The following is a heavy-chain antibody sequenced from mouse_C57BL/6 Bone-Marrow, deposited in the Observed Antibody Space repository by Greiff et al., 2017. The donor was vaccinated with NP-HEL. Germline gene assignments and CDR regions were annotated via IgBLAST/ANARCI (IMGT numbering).Heavy chain of an antibody. CDR2: ISSGSSTI. CDR1: GFTFSDYG. Sequence: DVKLVESGGGLVKPGGSLKLSCAASGFTFSDYGMHWVRQAPEKGLEWVAYISSGSSTIYYADTVKGRLTISRDNAKNTLFLQMTSLRSEDTAMYYCARPALSHWYFDVWGTGTTVTVSS. V-gene: IGHV5-17*01. J-gene: IGHJ1*03. CDR3: ARPALSHWYFDV.